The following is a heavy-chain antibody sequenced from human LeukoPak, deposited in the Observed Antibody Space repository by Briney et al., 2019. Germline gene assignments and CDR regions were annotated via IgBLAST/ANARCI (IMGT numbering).Heavy chain of an antibody. J-gene: IGHJ4*02. V-gene: IGHV3-23*01. CDR2: TSHGGGGT. CDR3: AKDSLAVTSVPNFFDY. Sequence: GGSLRLSCAASGFTFSNYAMSWVRLAPGKGLEWVSSTSHGGGGTYYRDSVKGRFTISRDNSKNTLYLQLDSLKAEDTAVYYCAKDSLAVTSVPNFFDYWGQGTLATGS. CDR1: GFTFSNYA. D-gene: IGHD6-19*01.